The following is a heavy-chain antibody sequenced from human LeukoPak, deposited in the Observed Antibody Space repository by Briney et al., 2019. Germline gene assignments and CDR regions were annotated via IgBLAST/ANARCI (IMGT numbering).Heavy chain of an antibody. CDR1: GGSVSSYY. Sequence: SETLSLTCSVSGGSVSSYYWSWIRHPPGKGLEWIGYIYYSGNTNYNPSLKSRVTMSVDTSKNLFSLNLNSVTAADTAVYYCARGSGNDYYGSGPIDKWFDPWGQGTLVTVSS. J-gene: IGHJ5*02. CDR3: ARGSGNDYYGSGPIDKWFDP. V-gene: IGHV4-59*02. CDR2: IYYSGNT. D-gene: IGHD3-10*01.